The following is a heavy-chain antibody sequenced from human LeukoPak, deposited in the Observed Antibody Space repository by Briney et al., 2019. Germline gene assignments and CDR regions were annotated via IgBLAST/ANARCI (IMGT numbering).Heavy chain of an antibody. D-gene: IGHD2-8*01. Sequence: PSETLSLTCTVSGGSISSSSYYWGWIRQPPGKGLEWIGSIYYSGSTNYNPSLKSRVTISVDTSKNQFSLKLSSVTAADTAVYYCARDGAVYDTGAQIYYYYGMDVWGQGTTVTVSS. CDR2: IYYSGST. CDR1: GGSISSSSYY. CDR3: ARDGAVYDTGAQIYYYYGMDV. J-gene: IGHJ6*02. V-gene: IGHV4-39*07.